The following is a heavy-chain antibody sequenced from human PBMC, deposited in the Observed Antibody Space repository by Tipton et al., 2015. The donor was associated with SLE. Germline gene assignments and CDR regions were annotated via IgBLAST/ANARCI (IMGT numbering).Heavy chain of an antibody. CDR1: GGSITSYY. CDR3: ATGEFTVPFDH. D-gene: IGHD4-17*01. CDR2: MYYRGGG. Sequence: TLSLTCTVSGGSITSYYWSWIRQPPGKGLEWIGYMYYRGGGNYNPSLRSRVTIAVDTSTNQLSPKVRSVTAADTAVYYCATGEFTVPFDHWGQGTLVTVSS. J-gene: IGHJ4*02. V-gene: IGHV4-59*07.